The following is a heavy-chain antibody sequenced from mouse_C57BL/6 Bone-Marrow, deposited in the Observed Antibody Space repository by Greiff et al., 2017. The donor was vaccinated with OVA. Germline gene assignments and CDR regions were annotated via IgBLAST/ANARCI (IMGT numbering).Heavy chain of an antibody. V-gene: IGHV1-85*01. CDR3: ARYEIYYDYEGDY. D-gene: IGHD2-4*01. CDR1: GYTFTSYD. J-gene: IGHJ4*01. CDR2: IYPRDGST. Sequence: VQRVESGPELVKPGASVKLSCKASGYTFTSYDINWVKQRPGQGLEWIGWIYPRDGSTKYNEKFKGKATLTVDTSSSTAYMELHSLTSEDSAVYFCARYEIYYDYEGDYWGQGTSVTVSS.